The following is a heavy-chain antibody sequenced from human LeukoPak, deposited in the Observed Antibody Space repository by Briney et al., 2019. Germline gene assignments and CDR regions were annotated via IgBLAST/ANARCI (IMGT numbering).Heavy chain of an antibody. CDR1: GFTFDDYG. D-gene: IGHD3-22*01. Sequence: PGGSLRLSCAASGFTFDDYGMSWVRQAPGKGLEWASGINWNGGSTGYADSVKGRFTISRDNAKNSLYLQMNGLRAEDTALYYCARAYYYDSSGYLDYWGQGTLVTVPS. CDR2: INWNGGST. CDR3: ARAYYYDSSGYLDY. V-gene: IGHV3-20*04. J-gene: IGHJ4*02.